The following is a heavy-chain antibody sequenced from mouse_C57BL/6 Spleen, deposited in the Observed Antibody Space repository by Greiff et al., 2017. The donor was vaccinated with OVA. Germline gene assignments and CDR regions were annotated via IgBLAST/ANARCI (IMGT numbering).Heavy chain of an antibody. J-gene: IGHJ3*01. CDR2: IDPSDSYT. CDR1: GYTFTSYW. Sequence: VQLQQPGAELVKPGASVKLSCKASGYTFTSYWMQWVKQRPGQGLEWIGEIDPSDSYTNHNQKFKGKATLTVDTSSSTAYMQLSSLTSEDSAVYYCARMAYWGQGTLVTVSA. CDR3: ARMAY. V-gene: IGHV1-50*01.